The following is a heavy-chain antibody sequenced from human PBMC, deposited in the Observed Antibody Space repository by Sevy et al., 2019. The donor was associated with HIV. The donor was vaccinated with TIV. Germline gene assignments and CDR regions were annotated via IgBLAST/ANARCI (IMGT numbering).Heavy chain of an antibody. J-gene: IGHJ3*02. V-gene: IGHV3-48*03. CDR2: ISSSGSTI. D-gene: IGHD3-10*01. CDR1: GFTFSSYE. CDR3: AREGKGSITMVRGVADAFDI. Sequence: GGSLRLSCAASGFTFSSYEMNWVRQAPGKGLEWVSYISSSGSTIYYADSVKGRFTISRDNAKNSLYLQMNSLRAEDTAVYYCAREGKGSITMVRGVADAFDIWCQGTMVTVSS.